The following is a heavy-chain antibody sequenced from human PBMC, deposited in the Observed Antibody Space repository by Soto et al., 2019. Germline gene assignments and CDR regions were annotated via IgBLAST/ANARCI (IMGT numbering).Heavy chain of an antibody. Sequence: SSETLSLTCTVSGGSISSYYWSWIRQPPGKGLEWIGYIYYSGSTNYNPSLKSRVTISVDTSKNQFSLKLSSVTAADTAVYYCARDYDILTGYDSPLYYYYGMDVWGQGTTVTVSS. CDR2: IYYSGST. J-gene: IGHJ6*02. CDR3: ARDYDILTGYDSPLYYYYGMDV. CDR1: GGSISSYY. V-gene: IGHV4-59*01. D-gene: IGHD3-9*01.